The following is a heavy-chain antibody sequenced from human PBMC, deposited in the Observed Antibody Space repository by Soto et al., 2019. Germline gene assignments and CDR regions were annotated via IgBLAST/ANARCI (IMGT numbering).Heavy chain of an antibody. CDR3: AKGNTGSYYQYMDV. Sequence: GGSLRLSCAASGFTFSSYAMTWVRQAPGKGLEWVSAISGSGGSTYYADSVKGRFIISRDNSKSTLYLQMNTLRAEDTAVYYCAKGNTGSYYQYMDVWGKGTTVTVSS. J-gene: IGHJ6*03. CDR2: ISGSGGST. D-gene: IGHD5-18*01. CDR1: GFTFSSYA. V-gene: IGHV3-23*01.